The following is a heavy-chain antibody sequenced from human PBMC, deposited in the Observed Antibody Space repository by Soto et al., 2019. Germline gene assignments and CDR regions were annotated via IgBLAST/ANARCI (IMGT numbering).Heavy chain of an antibody. CDR1: GYTFTRYG. CDR2: ISGYNGDT. Sequence: QGQLVQSGPEVKKPGASVKVSCKASGYTFTRYGISWVRQAPGQGLEWMGWISGYNGDTNYAQKVQGRVTMTIDTSTSTAYMELRSLTSDDTAIYYCAKNGQLPYYYGMDVWGQGTTVTVSS. V-gene: IGHV1-18*01. CDR3: AKNGQLPYYYGMDV. J-gene: IGHJ6*02. D-gene: IGHD1-1*01.